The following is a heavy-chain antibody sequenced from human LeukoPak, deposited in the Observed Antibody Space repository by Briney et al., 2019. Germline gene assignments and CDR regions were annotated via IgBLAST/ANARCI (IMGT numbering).Heavy chain of an antibody. CDR1: GFIFSNYE. D-gene: IGHD6-19*01. J-gene: IGHJ6*04. Sequence: GGSLRLSCVASGFIFSNYEMNWVRQAPGKGLEWLSYVSSSGSTIYYADCVKGRFTISRDNAKKSLYLQMNSLRAEDTAVYFCARSDEITVADSYYYYAMDVWGKGTTVTVSS. V-gene: IGHV3-48*03. CDR2: VSSSGSTI. CDR3: ARSDEITVADSYYYYAMDV.